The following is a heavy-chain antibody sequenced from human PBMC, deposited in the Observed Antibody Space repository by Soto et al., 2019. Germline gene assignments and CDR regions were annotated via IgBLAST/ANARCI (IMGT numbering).Heavy chain of an antibody. CDR3: ARRRRIVVVVAATQMYNWFDP. CDR2: IYYSGST. J-gene: IGHJ5*02. CDR1: GGSISSSSYY. V-gene: IGHV4-39*01. D-gene: IGHD2-15*01. Sequence: QLQLQESGPGLVKPSETLSLTCTVSGGSISSSSYYWGWIRQPPGKGLEWIGSIYYSGSTYYNPSRKSRVTISVDTSKNQFSLKLSSVTAADTAVYYCARRRRIVVVVAATQMYNWFDPWGQGTLVTVSS.